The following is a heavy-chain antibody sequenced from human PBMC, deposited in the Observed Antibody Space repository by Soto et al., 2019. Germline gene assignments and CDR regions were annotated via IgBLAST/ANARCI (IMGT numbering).Heavy chain of an antibody. Sequence: QVQLVESGGSVVQPGRSLRLSCAVSGFTFSTYGMHWVRQAPGKGLEWVAVIWGDGSNKYHADSVKGRFTISRDNTKNIMYVEMNSLRAEDAAVYYCVRVFDTYYFDCWGQGTLVTVSS. CDR3: VRVFDTYYFDC. V-gene: IGHV3-33*01. CDR1: GFTFSTYG. D-gene: IGHD3-9*01. CDR2: IWGDGSNK. J-gene: IGHJ4*02.